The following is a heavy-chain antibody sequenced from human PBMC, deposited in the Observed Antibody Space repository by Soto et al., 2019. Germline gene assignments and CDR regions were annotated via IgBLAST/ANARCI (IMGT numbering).Heavy chain of an antibody. J-gene: IGHJ4*02. CDR1: GGSISTYY. V-gene: IGHV4-59*01. CDR2: IYYTGIT. D-gene: IGHD3-16*01. CDR3: ARGGAPNDC. Sequence: KTSETLSLTCTVSGGSISTYYWSWIRQPPGKGLEWIGYIYYTGITNYNPSLKSRVTISVDTSKNQFSLKLSSVTTADTAVYYCARGGAPNDCWGQGALVTVSS.